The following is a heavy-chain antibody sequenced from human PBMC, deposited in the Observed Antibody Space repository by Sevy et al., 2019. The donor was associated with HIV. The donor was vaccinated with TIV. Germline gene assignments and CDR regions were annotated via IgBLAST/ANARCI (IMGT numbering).Heavy chain of an antibody. CDR2: ISYDGSNK. CDR1: GFTFSSYG. Sequence: PRGSLRLSCAASGFTFSSYGMHWVRQAPGKGLEWVAVISYDGSNKYYADSVKGRFTISRDNSKNTLYLQMNSLRAEDTAVYYCAKGTEYSSSWDFQHWGQGTLVTVSS. CDR3: AKGTEYSSSWDFQH. J-gene: IGHJ1*01. D-gene: IGHD6-6*01. V-gene: IGHV3-30*18.